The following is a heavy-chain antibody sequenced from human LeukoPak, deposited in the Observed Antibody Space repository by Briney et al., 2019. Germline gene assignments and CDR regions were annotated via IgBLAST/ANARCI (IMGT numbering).Heavy chain of an antibody. Sequence: SQTLSLTCTVSGGSISSGDYYWSWIRQPPGKGLEWIGYIYYSGSTNYNPSLKSRVTISVDTSKNQFSLKLSSVTAADTAVYYCARLEDDPNWFDPWGQGTLVTVSS. V-gene: IGHV4-30-4*08. CDR3: ARLEDDPNWFDP. J-gene: IGHJ5*02. CDR2: IYYSGST. CDR1: GGSISSGDYY. D-gene: IGHD2-15*01.